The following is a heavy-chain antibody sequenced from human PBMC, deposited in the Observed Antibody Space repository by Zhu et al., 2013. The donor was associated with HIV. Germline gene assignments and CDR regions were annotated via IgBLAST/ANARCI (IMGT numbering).Heavy chain of an antibody. CDR2: INPNSGGT. V-gene: IGHV1-2*04. Sequence: QVQLVQSGAEVKKPGSSVKVSCKASGYTFTGYYMHWVRQAPGQGLEWMGWINPNSGGTNYAQKFQGWVTMTRDTSISTAYMELSRLRSDDTAVYYCAGDAPTYCSGDCLLYWGQGTLVTVSS. D-gene: IGHD2-21*02. CDR1: GYTFTGYY. CDR3: AGDAPTYCSGDCLLY. J-gene: IGHJ4*02.